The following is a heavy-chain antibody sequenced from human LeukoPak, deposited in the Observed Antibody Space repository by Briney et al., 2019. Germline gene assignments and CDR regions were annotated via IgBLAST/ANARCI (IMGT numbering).Heavy chain of an antibody. D-gene: IGHD5-24*01. CDR1: GYTFTGYY. V-gene: IGHV1-2*02. CDR2: INPNSGGT. Sequence: GASVKVSCKASGYTFTGYYMHWVRQAPGQGLEWMGWINPNSGGTNYAQKFQGRVNMTRDTSISTAYMELSRLRSDDTAVYYCARDGEMATISYFYYWGQGTLVTVSS. J-gene: IGHJ4*02. CDR3: ARDGEMATISYFYY.